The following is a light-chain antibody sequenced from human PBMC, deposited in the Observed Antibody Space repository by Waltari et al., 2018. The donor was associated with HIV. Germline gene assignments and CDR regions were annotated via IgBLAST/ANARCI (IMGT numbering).Light chain of an antibody. CDR3: SSYTTTSFLI. CDR2: EVS. V-gene: IGLV2-14*01. Sequence: QSALTQPASVSGSPGQSITISCTGTSSDVGGYNYVSWYQQHPGKAPKLLISEVSNRPSGISNRFSGSKSGNTASLSISGLQAEDEADYHCSSYTTTSFLIFGGGTKLTVL. J-gene: IGLJ2*01. CDR1: SSDVGGYNY.